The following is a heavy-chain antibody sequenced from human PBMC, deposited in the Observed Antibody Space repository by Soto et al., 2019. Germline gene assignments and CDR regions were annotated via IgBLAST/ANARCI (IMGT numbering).Heavy chain of an antibody. D-gene: IGHD6-13*01. J-gene: IGHJ6*03. Sequence: SVTLSLTCTVSGGSISPYYWSWIRQPPGKGLEWIGYVYYSGNTNYNPSLESRVTISVDTSRNRFSLNLTSATAADTAVYYCARKGAAASYAHYYMDVRGRGTAVTVSS. CDR2: VYYSGNT. V-gene: IGHV4-59*01. CDR1: GGSISPYY. CDR3: ARKGAAASYAHYYMDV.